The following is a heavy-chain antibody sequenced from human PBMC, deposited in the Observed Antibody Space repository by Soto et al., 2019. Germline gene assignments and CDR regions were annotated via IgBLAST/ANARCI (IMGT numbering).Heavy chain of an antibody. J-gene: IGHJ5*02. V-gene: IGHV4-34*01. Sequence: PSETLSLTCAVYGGSFSGYYWSWIRQPPGKGLEWIGEINHSGSTNYNPSLKSRVTISVDTSKNQFSLKLSSVTAADTAVYYCARGGVHIAARPLGGKNWLDPWGQGTLVTVYS. CDR2: INHSGST. CDR3: ARGGVHIAARPLGGKNWLDP. CDR1: GGSFSGYY. D-gene: IGHD6-6*01.